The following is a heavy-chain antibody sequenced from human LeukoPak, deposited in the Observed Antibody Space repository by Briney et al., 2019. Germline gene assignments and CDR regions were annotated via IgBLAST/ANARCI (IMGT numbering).Heavy chain of an antibody. CDR2: IYYSGST. CDR3: ARHGHITMRVVVSWFDY. J-gene: IGHJ4*02. V-gene: IGHV4-59*05. CDR1: GGSIIGYY. D-gene: IGHD3-22*01. Sequence: SETLSLTCTVSGGSIIGYYWSWIRQPPGKGLEWIGSIYYSGSTYYNPPLKSRVTISVDTSKNQFSLKLSSVTAADTAVYYCARHGHITMRVVVSWFDYWGQGTLVTVSS.